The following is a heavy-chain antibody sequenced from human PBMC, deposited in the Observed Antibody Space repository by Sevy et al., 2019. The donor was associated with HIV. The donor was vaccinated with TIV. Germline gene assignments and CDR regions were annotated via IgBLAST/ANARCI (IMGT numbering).Heavy chain of an antibody. CDR3: LKDQENNYYYGSGTYFDP. CDR1: GFTFSSYA. Sequence: GGSLRLSCSPSGFTFSSYALYWVRQAPGKKMEYVSVISTNGNSAYYADSVKGRFTISRDNSKNTLYLQMRSLRPEDTAMYYCLKDQENNYYYGSGTYFDPWGQGTLVTVSS. V-gene: IGHV3-64D*06. CDR2: ISTNGNSA. J-gene: IGHJ5*02. D-gene: IGHD3-10*01.